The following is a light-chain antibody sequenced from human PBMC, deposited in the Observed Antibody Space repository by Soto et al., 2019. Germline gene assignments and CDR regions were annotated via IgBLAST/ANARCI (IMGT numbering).Light chain of an antibody. V-gene: IGLV6-57*04. Sequence: NFMLTQPHSVSESPGKTVTTSCTRSSGSIASNYVQWYQQRPGSAPTTVIYEDNQRPSGVPDGFSGSIDSSSNSASLTISALKTEDEADYYCQSYDSINRVFGGVTKFTVL. CDR1: SGSIASNY. J-gene: IGLJ2*01. CDR2: EDN. CDR3: QSYDSINRV.